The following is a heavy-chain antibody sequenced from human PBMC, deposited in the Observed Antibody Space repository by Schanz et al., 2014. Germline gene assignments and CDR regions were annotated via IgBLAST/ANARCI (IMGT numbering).Heavy chain of an antibody. CDR2: ISYHGSER. CDR1: GFSFSDYG. J-gene: IGHJ6*02. V-gene: IGHV3-30*03. Sequence: QVQLVESGGGVVQPGRSLRLSCAGSGFSFSDYGMHWVRQAPGRGLEWVAVISYHGSERYYADSVKGRFTISRDNSKNTLYLQMNSLRVEDTAGDYCARYGFRKFGVVYGLAVWGQGTTVTVS. D-gene: IGHD3-3*01. CDR3: ARYGFRKFGVVYGLAV.